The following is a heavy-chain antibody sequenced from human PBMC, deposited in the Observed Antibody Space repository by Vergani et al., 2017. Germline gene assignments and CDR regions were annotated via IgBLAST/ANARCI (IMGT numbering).Heavy chain of an antibody. CDR1: GGSISSGSYY. J-gene: IGHJ6*02. D-gene: IGHD6-13*01. V-gene: IGHV4-61*02. CDR2: FYTGGGT. Sequence: QVQLQESGPGLVRPSQTLSLTCTVSGGSISSGSYYWSWFRQPAGKGLEWIGRFYTGGGTSYNPSLKSLVTLSVDTYKNQFSLKLSSVTAADTAVYYCARDPLYSTTWPFLLLDMDVWGQGTTVTVSS. CDR3: ARDPLYSTTWPFLLLDMDV.